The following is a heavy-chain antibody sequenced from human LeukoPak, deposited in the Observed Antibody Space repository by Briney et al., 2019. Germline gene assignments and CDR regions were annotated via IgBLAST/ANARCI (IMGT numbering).Heavy chain of an antibody. CDR1: GFTFSSYS. CDR2: ISSSSSTI. Sequence: GGSLRLSCAAPGFTFSSYSMNWVRQAPGKGLEWVSYISSSSSTIYYADSVKGRFTISRDNAKNSLYLQMNSLRDEDTAVYYCARDPRLSYCSSTSCYYFGYYYYGMGVWGQGTTVTVSS. V-gene: IGHV3-48*02. CDR3: ARDPRLSYCSSTSCYYFGYYYYGMGV. J-gene: IGHJ6*02. D-gene: IGHD2-2*01.